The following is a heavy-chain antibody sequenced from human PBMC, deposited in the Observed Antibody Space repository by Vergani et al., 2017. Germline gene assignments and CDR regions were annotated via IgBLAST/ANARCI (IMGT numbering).Heavy chain of an antibody. D-gene: IGHD4-11*01. CDR2: IDHTGRP. CDR3: ARVNTETNGHLYYYYYLDV. J-gene: IGHJ6*03. V-gene: IGHV4-34*01. Sequence: QVQLQQWGGGLLKPSETLSLTCVVNGGSFTSYHWTWIRESPGEGLEWVGDIDHTGRPDYNPSLKSRLTMSVDKSRNKLSLTLNSVTATDTAIYFCARVNTETNGHLYYYYYLDVWVQGTAVTVS. CDR1: GGSFTSYH.